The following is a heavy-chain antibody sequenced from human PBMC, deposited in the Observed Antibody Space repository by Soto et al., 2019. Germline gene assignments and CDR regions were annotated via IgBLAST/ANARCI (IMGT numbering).Heavy chain of an antibody. V-gene: IGHV4-31*03. CDR1: GGFVSSGGYY. CDR2: STYSGGT. CDR3: ARTYCGGGSCPVDF. Sequence: QVQLQESGPGLVKPSQTLSLTCTVSGGFVSSGGYYWTWIRQRPGKGLEWIGYSTYSGGTSYNSSLKSRIRISVDMSKNQFSLRLSSVTAADTAVYFCARTYCGGGSCPVDFWGQGTLVTVSS. D-gene: IGHD2-15*01. J-gene: IGHJ4*02.